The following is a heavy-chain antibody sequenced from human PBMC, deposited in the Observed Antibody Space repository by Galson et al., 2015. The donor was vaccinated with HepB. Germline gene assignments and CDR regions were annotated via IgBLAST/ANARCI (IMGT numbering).Heavy chain of an antibody. CDR3: ASRMGIGGWVGYAPFFYYYGMDV. Sequence: SVKVSCKVSGYRLSELSMHWVRQAPGKGLEWMGGFHPGNGYTIYAQTFRGRVTMTEDTSTDAAYMEMSSLRSEDTAVYYCASRMGIGGWVGYAPFFYYYGMDVWGQGTTVTVSS. CDR2: FHPGNGYT. J-gene: IGHJ6*02. V-gene: IGHV1-24*01. CDR1: GYRLSELS. D-gene: IGHD3-16*01.